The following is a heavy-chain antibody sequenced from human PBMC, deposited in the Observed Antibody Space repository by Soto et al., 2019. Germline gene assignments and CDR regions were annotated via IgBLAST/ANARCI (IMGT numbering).Heavy chain of an antibody. CDR2: IIPIFGTA. Sequence: QVQLVQSGAEVKKPGSSVKVSCKASGGTFSSYAISWVRQAPGQGLEWMGGIIPIFGTANYAQKFQGRVTITADESTSTAYMELSSLRSEDTAVYYCARSPKPPQFQHYYYYGMDVWGQGTTVTVPS. CDR3: ARSPKPPQFQHYYYYGMDV. J-gene: IGHJ6*02. CDR1: GGTFSSYA. V-gene: IGHV1-69*12. D-gene: IGHD2-2*01.